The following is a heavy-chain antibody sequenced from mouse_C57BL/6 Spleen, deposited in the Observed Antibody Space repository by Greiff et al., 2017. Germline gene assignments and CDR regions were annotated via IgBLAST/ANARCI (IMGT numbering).Heavy chain of an antibody. CDR1: GYTFTDYY. CDR3: AIYYYGRRGYLDY. Sequence: EVQLQQSGPELVKPGASVKISCKASGYTFTDYYMNWVKQSHGKSLEWIGDINPNNGGTSYNQKFKGKATLPVDKSSNTAHMELRSLTAENSAVYYCAIYYYGRRGYLDYWGQGTTLTVSS. D-gene: IGHD1-1*01. J-gene: IGHJ2*01. V-gene: IGHV1-26*01. CDR2: INPNNGGT.